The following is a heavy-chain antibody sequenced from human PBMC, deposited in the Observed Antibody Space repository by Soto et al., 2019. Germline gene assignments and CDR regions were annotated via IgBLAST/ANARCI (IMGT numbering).Heavy chain of an antibody. J-gene: IGHJ4*02. CDR3: AAVPVLRFLKWLPAYFDY. CDR2: IYYSGNT. CDR1: GGSISSYY. D-gene: IGHD3-3*01. Sequence: SETLSLTCTVSGGSISSYYWSWIRQPPGKGLEWIGYIYYSGNTHYAQHFQERVTLTRDMSTGTAYMELSSLRSEDTAVYYCAAVPVLRFLKWLPAYFDYWGQGTLVTVSS. V-gene: IGHV4-59*03.